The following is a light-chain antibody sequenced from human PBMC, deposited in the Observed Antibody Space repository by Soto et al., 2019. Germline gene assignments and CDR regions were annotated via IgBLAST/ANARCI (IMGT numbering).Light chain of an antibody. V-gene: IGKV3-20*01. CDR1: QGFGSNY. J-gene: IGKJ1*01. Sequence: EIVLTQSPGTLSLSPGERAILSCRASQGFGSNYLAWYQQKPGQAPRLLIYGASGMATGIPDRFSGSGSGTDFTLTISRLEPEDFAVYYCQQYASLPRTFGQGTKVEIK. CDR2: GAS. CDR3: QQYASLPRT.